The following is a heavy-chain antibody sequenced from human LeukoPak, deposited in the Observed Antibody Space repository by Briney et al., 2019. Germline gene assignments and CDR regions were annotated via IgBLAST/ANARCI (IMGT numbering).Heavy chain of an antibody. Sequence: SVKVSCKASGGTFSSYAISWVRQAPGQGLEWMGRIIPIFGIANYAQKFQGRVTITADKSTSTAYMELSSLRSEDTAVYYCARRAMVWDYGMDVWGQGTTVTVSS. D-gene: IGHD3-10*01. J-gene: IGHJ6*02. CDR1: GGTFSSYA. CDR3: ARRAMVWDYGMDV. CDR2: IIPIFGIA. V-gene: IGHV1-69*04.